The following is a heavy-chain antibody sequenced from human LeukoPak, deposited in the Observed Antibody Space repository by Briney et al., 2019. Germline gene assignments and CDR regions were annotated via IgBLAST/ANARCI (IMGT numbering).Heavy chain of an antibody. D-gene: IGHD3-22*01. V-gene: IGHV1-69*05. Sequence: SVKVSCKASGGTFSSYAISWVRQAPGQGLEWMGGIIPIFGTANYAQKFQGRVTVTTDESTSTAYMELSSLRSEDTAVYYCARFDSSGYYYDYWGQGTLVTVSS. CDR2: IIPIFGTA. CDR1: GGTFSSYA. J-gene: IGHJ4*02. CDR3: ARFDSSGYYYDY.